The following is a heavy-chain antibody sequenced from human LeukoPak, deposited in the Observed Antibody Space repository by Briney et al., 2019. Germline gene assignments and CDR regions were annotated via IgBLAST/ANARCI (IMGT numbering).Heavy chain of an antibody. Sequence: SETLPLTCTVSGGSISSYYWSWIRQPPGKGLEWIGYIYYSGSTNYNPSLKSRVTISVDTSKNQFSLKLSSVTAADTAVYYCARGLYYHYGMDVWGQGTTVTVSS. CDR2: IYYSGST. D-gene: IGHD3-22*01. V-gene: IGHV4-59*01. J-gene: IGHJ6*02. CDR1: GGSISSYY. CDR3: ARGLYYHYGMDV.